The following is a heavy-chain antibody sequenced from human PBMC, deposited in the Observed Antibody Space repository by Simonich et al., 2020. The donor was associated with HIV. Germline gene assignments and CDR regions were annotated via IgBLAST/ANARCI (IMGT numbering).Heavy chain of an antibody. D-gene: IGHD2-2*01. V-gene: IGHV4-34*01. CDR1: GGSFSGYY. CDR3: ARGFYQRLYYFDY. J-gene: IGHJ4*02. CDR2: INHSGRT. Sequence: QVQLQQWGAGLLKPSETLSLTCAVYGGSFSGYYWSWIRQPPGKGLEWMGEINHSGRTNNNPSLNSRVTISVDTSKNQFSLKLSSVTAADTAVYYCARGFYQRLYYFDYWGQGTLVTVSS.